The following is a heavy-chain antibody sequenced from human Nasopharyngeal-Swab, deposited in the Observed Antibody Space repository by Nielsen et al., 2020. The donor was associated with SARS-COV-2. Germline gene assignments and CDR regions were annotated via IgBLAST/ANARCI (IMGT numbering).Heavy chain of an antibody. V-gene: IGHV3-7*01. Sequence: EGSLRLSCVGSGFSLSNYWMSWVRQAPGRGLEWVANIRRDSGARFYVDSVKGRFTISRDNAKNSLYLQMNSLRAEDTAVYYCVRDTGAWDFDYWGQGTLITVSS. D-gene: IGHD1-26*01. CDR1: GFSLSNYW. CDR2: IRRDSGAR. J-gene: IGHJ4*02. CDR3: VRDTGAWDFDY.